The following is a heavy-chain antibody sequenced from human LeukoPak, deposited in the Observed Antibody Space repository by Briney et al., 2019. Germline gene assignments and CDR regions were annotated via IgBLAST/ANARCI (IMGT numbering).Heavy chain of an antibody. D-gene: IGHD3-3*01. CDR3: AREGSLLDY. V-gene: IGHV1-46*01. CDR2: INPSGGST. Sequence: ASVKVSCKASGYTSTSYYMHWVRQAHGQGLEWMGIINPSGGSTSYAQKFQGRVTMTRDTSTSTVYMELSSLRSEDTAVYYFAREGSLLDYWGQGTLVTVSS. J-gene: IGHJ4*02. CDR1: GYTSTSYY.